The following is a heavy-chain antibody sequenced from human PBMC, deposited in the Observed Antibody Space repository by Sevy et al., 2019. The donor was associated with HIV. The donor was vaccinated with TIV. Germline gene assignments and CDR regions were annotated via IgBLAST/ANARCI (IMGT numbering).Heavy chain of an antibody. CDR1: GFTFSIYT. J-gene: IGHJ4*02. V-gene: IGHV3-21*01. CDR2: ISSSSTYI. Sequence: GGSLRLSCAASGFTFSIYTMNWVRQAPGKGLEWVSSISSSSTYIYYEDSMRGRFTISRDNAKNALYLQMHSLRAEDTAGYYCASGSLDSTGYPFDYWGQGTLLTVSS. D-gene: IGHD3-22*01. CDR3: ASGSLDSTGYPFDY.